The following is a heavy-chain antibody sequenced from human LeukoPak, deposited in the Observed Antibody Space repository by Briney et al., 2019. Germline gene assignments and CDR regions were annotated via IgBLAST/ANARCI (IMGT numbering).Heavy chain of an antibody. Sequence: GGSLRLSCAASRFTFSSYWMTWVRQAPGKGLEWVVNIKQDGSEKHYVDSVQGRFTISRDNAKNSLYLQMNSLRAEDTAVYYCARDVGYDSSGSYPYYFDYWGLGTLVTVSS. CDR2: IKQDGSEK. V-gene: IGHV3-7*05. D-gene: IGHD3-22*01. J-gene: IGHJ4*02. CDR3: ARDVGYDSSGSYPYYFDY. CDR1: RFTFSSYW.